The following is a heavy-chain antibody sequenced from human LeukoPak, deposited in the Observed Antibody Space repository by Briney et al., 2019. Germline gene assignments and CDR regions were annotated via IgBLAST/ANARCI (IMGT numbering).Heavy chain of an antibody. CDR2: IKQDGSEK. D-gene: IGHD2-2*01. Sequence: PGGSLRLSCAASGFTFSSYWMSWVRQAPGKGLEWVANIKQDGSEKYYVDSVKGRFTISRDNAKNSLYLQMNSLSAEDTAVYYCARAGAYCSSTSCSYYYGMDVWGQGTTVTVSS. J-gene: IGHJ6*02. V-gene: IGHV3-7*03. CDR3: ARAGAYCSSTSCSYYYGMDV. CDR1: GFTFSSYW.